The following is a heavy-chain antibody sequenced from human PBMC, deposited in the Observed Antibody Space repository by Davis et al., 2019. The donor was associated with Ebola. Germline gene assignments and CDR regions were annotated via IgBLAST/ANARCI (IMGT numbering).Heavy chain of an antibody. D-gene: IGHD2-2*01. J-gene: IGHJ3*02. CDR3: ARDTPNIVVVPAANAFDI. V-gene: IGHV3-30*02. CDR1: GFTFSSYG. Sequence: GESLKISCAASGFTFSSYGMHWVRQAPGKGLEWVAFIRYDGSNKYYADSVKGRFTISRDNSKNTLYLQMNSLRAEDTAVYYCARDTPNIVVVPAANAFDIWGQGTMVTVSS. CDR2: IRYDGSNK.